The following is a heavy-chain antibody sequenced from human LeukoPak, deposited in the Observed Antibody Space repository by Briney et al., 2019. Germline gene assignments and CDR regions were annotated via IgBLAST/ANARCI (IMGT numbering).Heavy chain of an antibody. Sequence: GTLRLSCAASGFTFSSYWMHWVRQAPGKGLVWVSRMKSDGKTNYTHSVKGRFTISRDNAKNTVSLQMNSLRAEDTGVYYCARAPSEIGGYYPEYFRHWGQGTLVTVSS. J-gene: IGHJ1*01. D-gene: IGHD3-22*01. CDR3: ARAPSEIGGYYPEYFRH. V-gene: IGHV3-74*01. CDR2: MKSDGKT. CDR1: GFTFSSYW.